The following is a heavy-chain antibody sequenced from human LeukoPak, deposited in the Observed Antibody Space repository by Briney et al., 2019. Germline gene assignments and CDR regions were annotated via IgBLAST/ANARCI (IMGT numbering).Heavy chain of an antibody. CDR1: GGSFSGYY. Sequence: SETLSLTCAVYGGSFSGYYWSWIRQPPGKGLEWIGEINHSGSTNYNPSLKSRVTISVDTSKNQFSLKLSSVTAADTAVYYCARSCSGGSCYNDYWGQGTLVTASS. CDR3: ARSCSGGSCYNDY. V-gene: IGHV4-34*01. J-gene: IGHJ4*02. D-gene: IGHD2-15*01. CDR2: INHSGST.